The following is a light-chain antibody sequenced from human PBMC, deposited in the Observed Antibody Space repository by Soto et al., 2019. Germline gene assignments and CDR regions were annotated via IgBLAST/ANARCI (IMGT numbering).Light chain of an antibody. CDR2: AAS. Sequence: DIQMTQSPSSLSASVGDRVTIPCRASQGIRNNLAWYQQKPGRVPTLLIYAASILQSGVPPRFSGSGSGTDFTLTITSLQPEDVGTFYCQRYNHVSTFGQGTKVEI. V-gene: IGKV1-27*01. CDR3: QRYNHVST. CDR1: QGIRNN. J-gene: IGKJ1*01.